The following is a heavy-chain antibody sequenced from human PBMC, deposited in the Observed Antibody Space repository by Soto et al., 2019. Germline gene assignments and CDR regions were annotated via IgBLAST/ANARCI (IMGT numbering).Heavy chain of an antibody. D-gene: IGHD6-19*01. CDR3: AREIMIAVAGFDY. Sequence: GGSLRLSCAASGFTFSSYAMHWVRQAPGKGLEWVAVISYDGSNKYYADSVKGRFTISRDNSKNTLYLQMNSLRAEDTAVYYCAREIMIAVAGFDYWGQGTLVTVSS. V-gene: IGHV3-30-3*01. CDR1: GFTFSSYA. J-gene: IGHJ4*02. CDR2: ISYDGSNK.